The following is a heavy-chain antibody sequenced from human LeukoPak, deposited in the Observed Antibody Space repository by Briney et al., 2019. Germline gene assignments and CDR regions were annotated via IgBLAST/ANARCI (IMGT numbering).Heavy chain of an antibody. CDR3: ANRPYYYDSSGYNREGDYYMDV. V-gene: IGHV3-11*04. CDR1: GFTFSDYY. Sequence: GGSLRLSCAASGFTFSDYYMSWIRQAPGKGLEWVSYISSSGSTIYYADSVKGRFTISRDNAKNSLYLQMNSLRAEDTAVYYCANRPYYYDSSGYNREGDYYMDVWGKGTTVTVSS. D-gene: IGHD3-22*01. J-gene: IGHJ6*03. CDR2: ISSSGSTI.